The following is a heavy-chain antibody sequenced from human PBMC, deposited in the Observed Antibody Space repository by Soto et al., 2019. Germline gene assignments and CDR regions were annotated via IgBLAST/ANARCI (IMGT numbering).Heavy chain of an antibody. V-gene: IGHV3-23*01. D-gene: IGHD1-26*01. CDR2: ISGSGGST. CDR1: GFTFSSYA. Sequence: GGSLRLSCAASGFTFSSYAMSWVRQAPGKGLEWVSAISGSGGSTYYADSVKGRFTISRDNSKNTLYLQMNSLRAEDTAVYYCAKKGGNGGSRTLYYYYYGIDVWGQGTTVTVSS. J-gene: IGHJ6*02. CDR3: AKKGGNGGSRTLYYYYYGIDV.